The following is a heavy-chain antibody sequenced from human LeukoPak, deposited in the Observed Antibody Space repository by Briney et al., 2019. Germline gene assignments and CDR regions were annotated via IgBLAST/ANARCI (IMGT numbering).Heavy chain of an antibody. CDR2: IYSGGTT. D-gene: IGHD3-9*01. CDR3: ARGTPDYDILTGYYSVWGYYYMDV. J-gene: IGHJ6*03. V-gene: IGHV3-66*01. CDR1: GFTVSSNY. Sequence: GGSLRLSCAASGFTVSSNYMSWVRQAPGKGLEWVSVIYSGGTTYYADSVKGRFTISRDNSKNTLYLQMNSLRAEDTAVYYCARGTPDYDILTGYYSVWGYYYMDVWGKGTTVTVSS.